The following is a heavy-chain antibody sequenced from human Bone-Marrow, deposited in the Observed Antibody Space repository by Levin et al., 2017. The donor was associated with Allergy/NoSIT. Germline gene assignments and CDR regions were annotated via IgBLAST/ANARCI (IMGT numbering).Heavy chain of an antibody. CDR1: GGSISSSSYY. CDR3: ARRPSLGWLQFHNWFDP. CDR2: IYYSGST. V-gene: IGHV4-39*01. J-gene: IGHJ5*02. D-gene: IGHD5-24*01. Sequence: SETLSLTCTVSGGSISSSSYYWGWIRQPPGKGLEWIGSIYYSGSTYYNPSLKSRVTISVDTSKNQFSLKLSSVTAADTAVYYCARRPSLGWLQFHNWFDPWGQGTLVTVSS.